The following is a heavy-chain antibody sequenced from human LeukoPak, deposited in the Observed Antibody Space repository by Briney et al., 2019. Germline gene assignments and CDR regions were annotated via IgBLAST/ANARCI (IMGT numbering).Heavy chain of an antibody. J-gene: IGHJ5*02. CDR1: GDSITSGSYF. Sequence: SETLSLTCTVSGDSITSGSYFWTWIRQSAGKGLEWIGRVYSSGGTNYNPSLKSRVTISVDTSKNQFSLKLSSVTAADTAVYYCARNRRNDFWTSPNWFDPWGQGTLVTVSS. CDR2: VYSSGGT. CDR3: ARNRRNDFWTSPNWFDP. D-gene: IGHD3-3*01. V-gene: IGHV4-61*02.